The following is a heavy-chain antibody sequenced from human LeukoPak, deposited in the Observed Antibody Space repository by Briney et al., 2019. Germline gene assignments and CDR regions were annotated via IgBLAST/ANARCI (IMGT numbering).Heavy chain of an antibody. J-gene: IGHJ4*02. V-gene: IGHV3-7*03. CDR2: IKQDGSDK. Sequence: GGSLRLSCAASGFTFNTYWMHWVRQAPGKGLEWVANIKQDGSDKYYVDSVKGRFTISRDSSKNTLFLQMNRLRPEDAAVYYCAKAPVTTCRGAYCYPFDYWGQGTLVTVSS. CDR3: AKAPVTTCRGAYCYPFDY. D-gene: IGHD2-21*01. CDR1: GFTFNTYW.